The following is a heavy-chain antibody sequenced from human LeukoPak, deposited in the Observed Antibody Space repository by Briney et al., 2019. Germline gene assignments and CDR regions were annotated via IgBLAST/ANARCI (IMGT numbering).Heavy chain of an antibody. V-gene: IGHV3-21*01. CDR2: SRSSSTDI. CDR1: GFPFCSYS. CDR3: ARDRSGSSNWFDP. Sequence: GGSLRLSCAASGFPFCSYSMNWVRQAPGKGLEWVSSSRSSSTDIYYADSVRGRFTISRDNAKNSLYLQMNSLRAEDTAVYYCARDRSGSSNWFDPWGQGALVTVSS. J-gene: IGHJ5*02. D-gene: IGHD5-12*01.